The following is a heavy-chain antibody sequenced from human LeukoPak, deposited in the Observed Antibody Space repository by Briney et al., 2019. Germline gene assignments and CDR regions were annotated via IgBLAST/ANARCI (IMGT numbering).Heavy chain of an antibody. V-gene: IGHV3-23*01. CDR2: ISGSGGST. CDR1: GFTFSSYA. CDR3: ATYYDFWSAVRYYYYYYMDV. Sequence: GGSLRLSCAASGFTFSSYARSWVRQAPGKGLEWVSAISGSGGSTYYADSVKGRFTISRDNSKNTLYLQMNSLRAEDTAVYYCATYYDFWSAVRYYYYYYMDVWGKGTTVTVSS. J-gene: IGHJ6*03. D-gene: IGHD3-3*01.